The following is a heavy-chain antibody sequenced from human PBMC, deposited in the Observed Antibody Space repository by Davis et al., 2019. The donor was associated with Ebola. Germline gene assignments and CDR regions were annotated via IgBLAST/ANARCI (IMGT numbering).Heavy chain of an antibody. CDR1: GGSISSYY. J-gene: IGHJ6*02. V-gene: IGHV4-59*12. CDR2: IYYSGST. CDR3: ARTGTAIFGVLYYYYGMDV. Sequence: SETLSLTCTVSGGSISSYYWSWIRQPPGKGLEWIGYIYYSGSTNYNPSLKSRVSISVEKSNNQFSLKLTSVTAADTAVYYCARTGTAIFGVLYYYYGMDVWGQGTTVTVSS. D-gene: IGHD3-3*01.